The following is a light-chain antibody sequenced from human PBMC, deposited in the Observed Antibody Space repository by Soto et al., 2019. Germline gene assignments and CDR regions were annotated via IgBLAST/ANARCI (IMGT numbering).Light chain of an antibody. CDR2: NNN. CDR1: SSNIGSNT. CDR3: AAWDDSLDDLV. V-gene: IGLV1-44*01. J-gene: IGLJ2*01. Sequence: QSVLTQPPSVSGTPGQRVTISCSGRSSNIGSNTVSWYQQLPGAAPRLLIYNNNQRPSGVPARFSDSKSGTSASLAISGLQSEDEADYYCAAWDDSLDDLVFGGGTMLTVL.